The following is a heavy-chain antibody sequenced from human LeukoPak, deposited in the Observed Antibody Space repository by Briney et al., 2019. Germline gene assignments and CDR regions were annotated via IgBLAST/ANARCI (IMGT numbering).Heavy chain of an antibody. CDR2: INSDGSST. D-gene: IGHD3-10*01. CDR1: GFTFSSYW. V-gene: IGHV3-74*01. Sequence: GGSLRLSCAASGFTFSSYWMHWVRQAPEKGLVWVSRINSDGSSTSYADSVKGRFTISRDNAKNTLYLQMNSLRAEDTAVYYCARGVALWFGELSTFDYWGQGTLVTVSS. CDR3: ARGVALWFGELSTFDY. J-gene: IGHJ4*02.